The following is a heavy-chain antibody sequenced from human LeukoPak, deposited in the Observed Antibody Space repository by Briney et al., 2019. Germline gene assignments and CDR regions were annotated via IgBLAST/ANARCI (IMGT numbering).Heavy chain of an antibody. V-gene: IGHV4-59*03. CDR1: GGSISSYY. CDR2: IYYSGST. CDR3: ANSRWYNAFDI. Sequence: PSDTLSLTCTVSGGSISSYYWNWIRQPPGKGLEWIGYIYYSGSTNYNPSLKSRVTISVDTSKNQFSLKLSSVTAADTAVYYCANSRWYNAFDIWGQGTMVTVSS. D-gene: IGHD6-13*01. J-gene: IGHJ3*02.